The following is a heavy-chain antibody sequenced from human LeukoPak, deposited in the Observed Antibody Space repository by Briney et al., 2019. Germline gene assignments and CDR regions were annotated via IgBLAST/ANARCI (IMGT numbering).Heavy chain of an antibody. CDR2: IYTSGST. V-gene: IGHV4-61*02. Sequence: SETLSLTCTVCGGSISSGSYYWSWIRQPAGKGLEWIGRIYTSGSTNYNPSLKSRVTISVDTSKNQFSLKLSSVTAADTAVYYCARSVRLGELSYRFDYWGQGTLVTVSS. CDR1: GGSISSGSYY. CDR3: ARSVRLGELSYRFDY. D-gene: IGHD3-16*02. J-gene: IGHJ4*02.